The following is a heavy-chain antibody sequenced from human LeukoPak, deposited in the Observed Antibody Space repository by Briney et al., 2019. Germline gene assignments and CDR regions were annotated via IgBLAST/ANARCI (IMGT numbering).Heavy chain of an antibody. CDR3: ARRPYYYGMDI. V-gene: IGHV4-59*08. Sequence: SETLSLTCTVSGGSISSYYWSWIRQPPGKGLEWIGYIYYSGSTNYNPSLKSRVTISVDTSKNQFSLKLSSVTAADTAVYYCARRPYYYGMDIWGQGTTVTVSS. CDR2: IYYSGST. J-gene: IGHJ6*02. CDR1: GGSISSYY.